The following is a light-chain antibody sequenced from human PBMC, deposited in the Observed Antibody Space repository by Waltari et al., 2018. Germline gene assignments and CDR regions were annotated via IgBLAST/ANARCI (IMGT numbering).Light chain of an antibody. V-gene: IGLV1-44*01. CDR1: SSNTASTV. J-gene: IGLJ2*01. CDR2: RND. Sequence: QSVLTQPPAESGTPGPSVTISCSGSSSNTASTVVNWYQQVQGTTPKLLIYRNDQRPSGVPDRISASKSGSSASLAISGLQSEDEAHYYCAAWDDSLNGRWVFGGGTKLTVL. CDR3: AAWDDSLNGRWV.